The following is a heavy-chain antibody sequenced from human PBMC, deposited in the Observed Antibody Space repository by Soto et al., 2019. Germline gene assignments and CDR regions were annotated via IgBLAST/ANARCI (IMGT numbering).Heavy chain of an antibody. CDR1: GFTFSTYT. V-gene: IGHV3-21*01. CDR2: ISSDTSYI. J-gene: IGHJ4*02. D-gene: IGHD3-22*01. Sequence: PGGSLRLSCAASGFTFSTYTMNWVRQAPGKGLEWVSSISSDTSYIYYADSARGRFTISRDNADNSLYLQMNSLRGDDTAVYYCARRWGSRDSDTGGYWTFDYWGQGTLVTVSS. CDR3: ARRWGSRDSDTGGYWTFDY.